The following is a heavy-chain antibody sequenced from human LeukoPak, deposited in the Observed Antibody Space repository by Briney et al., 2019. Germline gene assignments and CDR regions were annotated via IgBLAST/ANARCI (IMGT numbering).Heavy chain of an antibody. J-gene: IGHJ5*02. D-gene: IGHD3-10*01. CDR1: GASISSYY. Sequence: SETLSLTCTVSGASISSYYWSWIRQSPGKGLEWIGYIYYSGRTNYNPSLKSRVTMSIDTSNNQFSLRLRFVTAADTAVYYCARDSGTTGEVKFDPWGQGTLVTVSS. CDR3: ARDSGTTGEVKFDP. V-gene: IGHV4-59*12. CDR2: IYYSGRT.